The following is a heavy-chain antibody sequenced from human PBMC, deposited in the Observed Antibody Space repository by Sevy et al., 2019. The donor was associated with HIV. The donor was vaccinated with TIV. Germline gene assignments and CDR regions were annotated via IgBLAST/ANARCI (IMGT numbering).Heavy chain of an antibody. Sequence: GGSLRLSCAASGFTFSSYEMNWVRQAPGKGLQWVSYISSSGTTIYYVDSVKGRFTISRDNAKNSLYLQMNSLRAEDKAVYYCARNWAAGPGGGGFYYGMDVWGQGTTVTVSS. D-gene: IGHD2-8*02. V-gene: IGHV3-48*03. J-gene: IGHJ6*02. CDR2: ISSSGTTI. CDR3: ARNWAAGPGGGGFYYGMDV. CDR1: GFTFSSYE.